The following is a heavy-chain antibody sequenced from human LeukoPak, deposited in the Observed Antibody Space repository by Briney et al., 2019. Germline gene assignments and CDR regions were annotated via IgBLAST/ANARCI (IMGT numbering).Heavy chain of an antibody. D-gene: IGHD1-7*01. V-gene: IGHV1-2*02. J-gene: IGHJ5*02. CDR2: INPNSGGT. Sequence: ASVKVSCKVSGYTFTGYYMHWVRQVPGQGLEWMGWINPNSGGTNYAQKFQGRVTMTRDTSISTAYMELSRLRSDDTAVYYCARRPGITGTKDWFDPWGQGTLVTVSS. CDR1: GYTFTGYY. CDR3: ARRPGITGTKDWFDP.